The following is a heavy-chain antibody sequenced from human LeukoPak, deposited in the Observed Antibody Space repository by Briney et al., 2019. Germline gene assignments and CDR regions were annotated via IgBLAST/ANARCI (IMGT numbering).Heavy chain of an antibody. CDR1: GFIFNLYV. CDR3: AKDQAVAGHPLDY. J-gene: IGHJ4*02. CDR2: IRHDGSDK. V-gene: IGHV3-30*02. D-gene: IGHD6-19*01. Sequence: GGSLRLSCAASGFIFNLYVMHWVRQAPGKGLEWVAFIRHDGSDKGYSDSVKGRFTISRDNSKNLVYLQLNSLGDDDTAVYYCAKDQAVAGHPLDYWGQGTLVTVSS.